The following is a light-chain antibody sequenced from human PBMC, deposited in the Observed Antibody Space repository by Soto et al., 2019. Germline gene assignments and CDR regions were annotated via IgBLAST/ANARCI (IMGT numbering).Light chain of an antibody. CDR1: QDISNY. V-gene: IGKV1-27*01. Sequence: DIQMTQSPSSLSASVGDRVTITCRASQDISNYLAWYQQKPWKVPKLLIDGVSTLQSGVPSRFSGSGSGTDFTLTISSLQPEDVATYYCQKYNSAPLTFGGGTKVEIK. J-gene: IGKJ4*01. CDR3: QKYNSAPLT. CDR2: GVS.